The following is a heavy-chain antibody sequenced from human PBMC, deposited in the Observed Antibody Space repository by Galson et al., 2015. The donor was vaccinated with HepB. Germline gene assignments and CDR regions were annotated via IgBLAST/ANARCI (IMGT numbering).Heavy chain of an antibody. V-gene: IGHV5-51*03. D-gene: IGHD1-26*01. CDR2: IYPGDSDT. CDR3: GRVGGSCWEWFDA. CDR1: GYSFTSYW. Sequence: QSGAEVKKPGESLKISCKGSGYSFTSYWIGWVRQMPGKGLEWMGIIYPGDSDTRNSPSFQGQVTMSADKSISTAYLQWSSLKASDSGMYYCGRVGGSCWEWFDAWGQGTLVTVSS. J-gene: IGHJ5*02.